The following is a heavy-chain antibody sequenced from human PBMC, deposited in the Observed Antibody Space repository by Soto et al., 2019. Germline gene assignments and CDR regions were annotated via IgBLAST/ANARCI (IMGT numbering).Heavy chain of an antibody. CDR2: ISGSGGST. V-gene: IGHV3-23*01. J-gene: IGHJ4*02. Sequence: GGSLRLSCAASGFTFSSYAMSWVRQAPGKGLEWVSAISGSGGSTYYADSVKGRFTISRDNSKNTLYLQMNSLRAEDTAVYYCAKEPPDYCSSTSCYVIFDYWGQGTLVTVSS. CDR1: GFTFSSYA. D-gene: IGHD2-2*01. CDR3: AKEPPDYCSSTSCYVIFDY.